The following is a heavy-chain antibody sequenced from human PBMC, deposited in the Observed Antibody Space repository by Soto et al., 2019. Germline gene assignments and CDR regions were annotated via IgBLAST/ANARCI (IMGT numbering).Heavy chain of an antibody. V-gene: IGHV2-5*02. CDR1: GFSLRSLGMA. CDR2: IYWDDEE. D-gene: IGHD6-6*01. J-gene: IGHJ4*02. CDR3: ARRYDSSFDL. Sequence: QITLKESGPTLLKPTQTLTLTCTFSGFSLRSLGMAVGWIRQPPGRALEWVALIYWDDEERYSQSLQSRLTITKDPSKNHVVLTMTAIDRLGTAIYYCARRYDSSFDLWGQGIRVSVSS.